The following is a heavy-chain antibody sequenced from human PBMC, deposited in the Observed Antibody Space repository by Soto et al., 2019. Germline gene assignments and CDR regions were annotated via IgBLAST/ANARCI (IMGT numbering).Heavy chain of an antibody. CDR1: GGTFTSHT. CDR3: ARALSWSGDDWYFDL. CDR2: INPLLGAT. J-gene: IGHJ2*01. V-gene: IGHV1-69*08. D-gene: IGHD5-12*01. Sequence: QVQLVQSGAEVKKPGSSVKVSCRASGGTFTSHTINWVRQAPGQGLEWMGRINPLLGATNYAPKFQGRIPITADKSTNTGYMELSRLRSDDTAVFFCARALSWSGDDWYFDLWCRGTLVIGSS.